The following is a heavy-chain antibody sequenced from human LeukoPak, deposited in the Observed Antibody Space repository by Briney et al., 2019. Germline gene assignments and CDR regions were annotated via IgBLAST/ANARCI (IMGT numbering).Heavy chain of an antibody. CDR1: GYTLSDYY. CDR2: INPNGGGT. D-gene: IGHD5-12*01. Sequence: ASVKVSCKAYGYTLSDYYMHWVRQAPGQGLEWMGWINPNGGGTNYAQKFQGRVTMTRDTSISTAYMELSRLRSDDTAVYYCARDNIVATIRYWGQGTLVTVSS. V-gene: IGHV1-2*02. CDR3: ARDNIVATIRY. J-gene: IGHJ4*02.